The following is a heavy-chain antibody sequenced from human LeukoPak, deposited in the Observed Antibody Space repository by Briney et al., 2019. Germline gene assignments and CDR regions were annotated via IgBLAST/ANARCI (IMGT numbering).Heavy chain of an antibody. CDR2: IIPILGIA. V-gene: IGHV1-69*04. CDR1: GGPFSSYA. CDR3: ARDQAASVVVAATHDGMDV. J-gene: IGHJ6*02. Sequence: SVKVSCKAFGGPFSSYAISWVRKAPGQGLKWMGRIIPILGIANYAQKFQGRVTITADKSTSTAYMELSSLRSEDTAVYYCARDQAASVVVAATHDGMDVWGQGTTVTVSS. D-gene: IGHD2-15*01.